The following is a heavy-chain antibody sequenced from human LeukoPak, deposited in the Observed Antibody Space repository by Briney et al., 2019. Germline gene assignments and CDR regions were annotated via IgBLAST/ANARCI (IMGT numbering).Heavy chain of an antibody. J-gene: IGHJ4*02. D-gene: IGHD1-26*01. CDR2: INSDGSST. CDR1: GFTFSSYW. V-gene: IGHV3-74*01. Sequence: QPGGSLRLSCAASGFTFSSYWMHWVRQVPGKGLVWVSRINSDGSSTNYADSVKGRFTISRDNAKNTLYLQMNSLRADDTAVYHCARAGGRYSGSPYWGQGTLVTVSS. CDR3: ARAGGRYSGSPY.